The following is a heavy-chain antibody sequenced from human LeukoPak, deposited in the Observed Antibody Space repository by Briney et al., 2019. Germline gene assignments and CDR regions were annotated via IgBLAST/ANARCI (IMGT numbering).Heavy chain of an antibody. D-gene: IGHD4-17*01. J-gene: IGHJ3*02. CDR2: IYYSGST. Sequence: SETLSLTCTVSGGSISSSSYYWGWVRQPPGKGLEWIGSIYYSGSTYYNPSLKSRVTISVDTSKNQFSLKLSSVTAADTAVYYCARGVGGDYVEAFDIWGQGTMVTVSS. CDR3: ARGVGGDYVEAFDI. CDR1: GGSISSSSYY. V-gene: IGHV4-39*07.